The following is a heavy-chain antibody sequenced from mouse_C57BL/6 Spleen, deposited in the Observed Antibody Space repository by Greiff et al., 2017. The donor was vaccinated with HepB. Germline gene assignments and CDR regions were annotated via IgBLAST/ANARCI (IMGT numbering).Heavy chain of an antibody. D-gene: IGHD1-1*01. CDR2: IDPETGGT. V-gene: IGHV1-15*01. J-gene: IGHJ3*01. CDR3: TRYCYDSSYFAY. CDR1: GYTFTDYE. Sequence: QVQLQQSGAELVRPGASVTLSCKASGYTFTDYEMHWVKQTPVHGLEWIGAIDPETGGTAYNQKFKGKAILTADKSSSTAYMELRSLTSEDSAVYYCTRYCYDSSYFAYWGQGTLVTVSA.